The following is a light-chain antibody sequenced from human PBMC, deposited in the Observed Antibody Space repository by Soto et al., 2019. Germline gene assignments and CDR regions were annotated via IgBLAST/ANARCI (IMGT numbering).Light chain of an antibody. J-gene: IGKJ1*01. Sequence: EIVMTQSPVTLSVSPGERATLSCRASQSVSNKLAWYQQRPGQAPSLLLFGASTRATGIPARFSGSGSGTEFTLSISSLQSEDFAVYYCQQYNYWPPWTFGQGTKVEI. CDR3: QQYNYWPPWT. CDR1: QSVSNK. CDR2: GAS. V-gene: IGKV3-15*01.